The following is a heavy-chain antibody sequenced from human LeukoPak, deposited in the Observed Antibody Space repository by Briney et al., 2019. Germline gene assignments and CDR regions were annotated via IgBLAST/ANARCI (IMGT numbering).Heavy chain of an antibody. CDR2: ISYDGSKK. D-gene: IGHD4-23*01. CDR1: GFIFSSYP. J-gene: IGHJ4*02. V-gene: IGHV3-30-3*01. Sequence: GGSLRLSCTVSGFIFSSYPMHWVRLAPGKGLEWVAVISYDGSKKSYADSVKGRFTISRDNSKNTLYLQMNSLRPEDTAVYYCARDAAYGGSLRYYFDYWGQGTLVTVSS. CDR3: ARDAAYGGSLRYYFDY.